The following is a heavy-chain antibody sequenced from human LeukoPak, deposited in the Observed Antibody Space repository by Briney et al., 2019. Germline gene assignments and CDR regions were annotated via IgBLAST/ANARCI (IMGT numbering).Heavy chain of an antibody. D-gene: IGHD5-12*01. CDR3: ARDNEGYPRWFDP. CDR1: GYTFTRAG. J-gene: IGHJ5*02. V-gene: IGHV1-18*01. Sequence: ASVKGSCKASGYTFTRAGISWVRQAPGQGLQWMGWISGFNGNTNYAQNLQDRVTMTTDTSTSTAYMELRSLRSDDTAVYYYARDNEGYPRWFDPWGQGTLVTVSS. CDR2: ISGFNGNT.